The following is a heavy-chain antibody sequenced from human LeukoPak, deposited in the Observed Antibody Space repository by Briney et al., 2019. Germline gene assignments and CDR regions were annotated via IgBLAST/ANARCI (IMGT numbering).Heavy chain of an antibody. D-gene: IGHD5-24*01. CDR1: GFSLSTSGMC. J-gene: IGHJ4*02. CDR3: ARTLIRRDGYNFDY. V-gene: IGHV2-70*11. CDR2: IDWDDDK. Sequence: SGPTLVKPTQTPTLTCTFSGFSLSTSGMCVSWIRQPPGKALEWLARIDWDDDKYYSTSLKTRLTISKDTSKNQVVLTMANMDPVDTATYFCARTLIRRDGYNFDYWGQGTLVTVSS.